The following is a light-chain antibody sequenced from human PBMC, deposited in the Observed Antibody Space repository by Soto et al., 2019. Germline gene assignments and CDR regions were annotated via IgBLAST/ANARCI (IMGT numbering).Light chain of an antibody. CDR2: GAS. CDR1: QSVSSK. Sequence: EIVMTQSPATLSVSPGERATLSCRASQSVSSKLAWYQQKPGQAPRLLIYGASTRATGIPARFSGSGSGTEFTLTISSLQSEDYASYYCQQSFNTPVSFGGGTKVGIK. CDR3: QQSFNTPVS. V-gene: IGKV3-15*01. J-gene: IGKJ4*01.